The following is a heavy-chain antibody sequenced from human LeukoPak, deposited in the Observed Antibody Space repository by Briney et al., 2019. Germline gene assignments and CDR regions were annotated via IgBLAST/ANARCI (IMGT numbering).Heavy chain of an antibody. D-gene: IGHD3-10*01. Sequence: GGSLRLSCVVSGFSVGSEAMSWVRQAPGRGLEWVSSISPGGGTTYYADSVKGRFTISRDNSENTLYVEMNSLRAEDTAIYYCAKSRSGSANWALRIFDNWGQGTLVSVSS. CDR1: GFSVGSEA. CDR2: ISPGGGTT. J-gene: IGHJ4*02. CDR3: AKSRSGSANWALRIFDN. V-gene: IGHV3-23*01.